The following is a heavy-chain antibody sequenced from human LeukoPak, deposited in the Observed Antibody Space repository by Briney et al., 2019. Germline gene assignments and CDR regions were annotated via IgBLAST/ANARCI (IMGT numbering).Heavy chain of an antibody. D-gene: IGHD6-6*01. V-gene: IGHV4-59*12. CDR1: GGSISSYY. Sequence: SETLSLTCTVSGGSISSYYWTWVRQPPGKGLEWIGYIYHSGSTSYNPSLKSRLTISMDRSKNQFSLNLTSVTAADTAVYYCARDEGLATRNFVYWGQGTLVTVSS. CDR2: IYHSGST. J-gene: IGHJ4*02. CDR3: ARDEGLATRNFVY.